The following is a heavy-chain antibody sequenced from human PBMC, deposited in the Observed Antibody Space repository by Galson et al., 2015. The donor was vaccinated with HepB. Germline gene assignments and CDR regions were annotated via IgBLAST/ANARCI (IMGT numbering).Heavy chain of an antibody. CDR1: GYTFTSYG. CDR3: ARDPVGRGSSWYSDI. CDR2: IIPIFGTA. D-gene: IGHD6-13*01. J-gene: IGHJ3*02. Sequence: SVKVSCKASGYTFTSYGISWVRQAPGQGLEWMGGIIPIFGTANYAQKFQGRVTITADESTSTAYMELSSLRSEDTAVYYCARDPVGRGSSWYSDIWGQGTMVTVSS. V-gene: IGHV1-69*13.